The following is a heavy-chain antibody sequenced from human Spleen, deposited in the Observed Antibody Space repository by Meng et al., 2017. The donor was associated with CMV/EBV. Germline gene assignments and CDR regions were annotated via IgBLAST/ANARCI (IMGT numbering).Heavy chain of an antibody. CDR2: ISSSSYI. V-gene: IGHV3-21*01. D-gene: IGHD2-2*01. CDR1: GFMFSSYW. CDR3: ARKEYCSSTSCYPDGMDV. J-gene: IGHJ6*02. Sequence: GESLKISCAASGFMFSSYWMRWVRQAPGKGLEWVSSISSSSYIYYADSVKGRFTISRDNAKNSLYLQMNSLRAEDTAVYYCARKEYCSSTSCYPDGMDVWGQGTTVTVSS.